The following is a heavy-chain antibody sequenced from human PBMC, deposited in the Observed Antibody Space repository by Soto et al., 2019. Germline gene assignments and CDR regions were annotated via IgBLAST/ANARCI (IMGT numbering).Heavy chain of an antibody. V-gene: IGHV3-30*03. Sequence: QVQLVESGGGVVQPGSSLRLSCEASGFTFSMYGMHWVRQAPGKGLEWVGVIYSDGSHQYYGDSVKGRFTIFRDNSNKMVYLQMTGLRLDDSALYYCARDRRVIPDADMDYWGQGVLVTVSS. D-gene: IGHD2-21*01. CDR2: IYSDGSHQ. CDR1: GFTFSMYG. J-gene: IGHJ4*02. CDR3: ARDRRVIPDADMDY.